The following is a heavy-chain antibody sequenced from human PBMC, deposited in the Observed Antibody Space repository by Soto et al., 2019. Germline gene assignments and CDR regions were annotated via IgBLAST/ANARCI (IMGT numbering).Heavy chain of an antibody. V-gene: IGHV4-30-4*01. Sequence: PSETLSLTCTVSGGSISSGDYYWSWIRQPPGKGLEWIGYIYYSGSTYYNPSLKSRVTISVDTSKNQFSLKLSSVTAADTAVYYCARDVFPSNWNLGARGNWFDPWGQGTLVTVSS. D-gene: IGHD1-20*01. CDR1: GGSISSGDYY. CDR2: IYYSGST. J-gene: IGHJ5*02. CDR3: ARDVFPSNWNLGARGNWFDP.